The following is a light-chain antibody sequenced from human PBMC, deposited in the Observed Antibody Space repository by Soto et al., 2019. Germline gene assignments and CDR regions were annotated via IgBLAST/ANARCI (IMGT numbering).Light chain of an antibody. Sequence: QSVLTQPPSVSGAPGQRVTISCTGSSCNIGAGYDVHWYQQLPGTAPKLLIYGNNNRPSGVPDRFSGSKSGTSVSLAITGLQAEDEADYYCQSYDSSLSAYVFGTGTKLTVL. V-gene: IGLV1-40*01. J-gene: IGLJ1*01. CDR1: SCNIGAGYD. CDR3: QSYDSSLSAYV. CDR2: GNN.